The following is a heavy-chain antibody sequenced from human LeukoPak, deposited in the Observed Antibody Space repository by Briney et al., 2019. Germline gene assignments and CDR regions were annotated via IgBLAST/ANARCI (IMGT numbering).Heavy chain of an antibody. CDR3: ARSGVYYDFWSGYYRSTYFDY. CDR1: GGSFSGYY. CDR2: INHSGST. V-gene: IGHV4-34*01. J-gene: IGHJ4*02. D-gene: IGHD3-3*01. Sequence: SETLSLTCAVYGGSFSGYYWGWIRRPPGKGLEWIGEINHSGSTNYNPSLKSRVTISVDTSKNQFSLKLSSVTAADTAVYYCARSGVYYDFWSGYYRSTYFDYWGQGTLVTVSS.